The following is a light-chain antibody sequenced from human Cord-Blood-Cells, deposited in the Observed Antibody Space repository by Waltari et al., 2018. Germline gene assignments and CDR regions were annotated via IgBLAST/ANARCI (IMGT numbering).Light chain of an antibody. CDR2: DAS. CDR3: QQRSNWPWT. CDR1: RSVSSY. J-gene: IGKJ1*01. Sequence: EIVLTQSPATLSLSPGERATLSCRASRSVSSYLAWYTQKPGQAPRLLIYDASNRATGIPDRFRGSGSGTDFTFTISSLEPEDFAVYYCQQRSNWPWTFGQGTKVEIK. V-gene: IGKV3-11*01.